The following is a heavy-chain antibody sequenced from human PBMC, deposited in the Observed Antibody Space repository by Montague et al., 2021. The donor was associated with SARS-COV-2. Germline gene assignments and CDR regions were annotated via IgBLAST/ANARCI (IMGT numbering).Heavy chain of an antibody. Sequence: SETLSLTCGVSGGSISSSHWWNWVRQPPGKGLEWIGEIYHSGSTXYNPSLKNRVIISIDKSKNQFSLKLSSVTAADTAVYYCATGPPSGLSVAGFDYWGQGTPATVSS. CDR2: IYHSGST. D-gene: IGHD6-19*01. V-gene: IGHV4-4*02. CDR3: ATGPPSGLSVAGFDY. J-gene: IGHJ4*02. CDR1: GGSISSSHW.